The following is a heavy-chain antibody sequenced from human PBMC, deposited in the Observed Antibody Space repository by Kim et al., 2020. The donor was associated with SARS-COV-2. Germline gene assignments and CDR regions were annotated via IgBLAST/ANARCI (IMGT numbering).Heavy chain of an antibody. CDR3: ARGGKGYSWFDP. J-gene: IGHJ5*02. CDR2: INHSGST. Sequence: SETLSLTCAVYGGSFSGYYWSWIRQPPGKGLEWIGEINHSGSTNYNPSLKSRVTISVDTTKNQFSLKLSSVTAADTAAYYCARGGKGYSWFDPWGQGTRV. D-gene: IGHD6-13*01. CDR1: GGSFSGYY. V-gene: IGHV4-34*01.